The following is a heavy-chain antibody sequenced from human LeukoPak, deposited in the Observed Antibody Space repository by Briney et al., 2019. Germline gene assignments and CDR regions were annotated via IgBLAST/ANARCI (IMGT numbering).Heavy chain of an antibody. J-gene: IGHJ4*02. CDR2: FKSKTDGGTT. V-gene: IGHV3-15*01. Sequence: PGGSLRLSCAASGFTFSNAWMGWVRQAPGKGLEWVGRFKSKTDGGTTDYAAPVKGRFTVSRDDSKDTFYLQMNSLKTEDTAVYYCTTDPTYWGRGTLVTVS. CDR1: GFTFSNAW. CDR3: TTDPTY.